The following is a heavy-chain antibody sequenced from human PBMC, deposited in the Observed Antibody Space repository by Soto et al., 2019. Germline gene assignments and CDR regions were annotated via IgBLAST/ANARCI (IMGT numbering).Heavy chain of an antibody. V-gene: IGHV1-2*02. D-gene: IGHD3-10*01. Sequence: QVQLVQSGAEVKKPGASVKVSCKASGYTFTGYYMHWVRQAPGLGLEWMGWINPNSGGTNYAQKFQGRVTMTRDTSISTAYMELSRLRSDDTAVYYCARASGTMVRGVKLVLGYWGQGTLVTVSS. J-gene: IGHJ4*02. CDR1: GYTFTGYY. CDR3: ARASGTMVRGVKLVLGY. CDR2: INPNSGGT.